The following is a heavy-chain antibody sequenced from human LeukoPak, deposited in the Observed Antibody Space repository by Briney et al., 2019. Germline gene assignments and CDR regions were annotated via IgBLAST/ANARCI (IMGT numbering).Heavy chain of an antibody. CDR1: GFTFSSYS. V-gene: IGHV3-21*01. Sequence: GGSLRLSCAASGFTFSSYSMNWVRQAPGKGLEWVSSISSSSSYIYYADSVKGRFTISRDNAKNSLYLQMNSLRAEDTAVYYCARDGADYGDYYDNDGMDVWGQGTTVTVSS. J-gene: IGHJ6*02. D-gene: IGHD4-17*01. CDR2: ISSSSSYI. CDR3: ARDGADYGDYYDNDGMDV.